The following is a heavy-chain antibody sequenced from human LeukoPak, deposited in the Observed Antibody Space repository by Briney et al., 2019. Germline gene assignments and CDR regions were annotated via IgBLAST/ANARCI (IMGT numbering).Heavy chain of an antibody. Sequence: PGRSLRLSCTAPGFTFDDYAMHWVRQPPGKGLEWVSAISWNGDTKAYADSVKGRFTISRVNAKNSLYLQMNSLRAEDTAFYYCAKARHWYTWGDYWGQGTLVTVSS. CDR1: GFTFDDYA. V-gene: IGHV3-9*01. J-gene: IGHJ4*02. CDR2: ISWNGDTK. CDR3: AKARHWYTWGDY. D-gene: IGHD6-13*01.